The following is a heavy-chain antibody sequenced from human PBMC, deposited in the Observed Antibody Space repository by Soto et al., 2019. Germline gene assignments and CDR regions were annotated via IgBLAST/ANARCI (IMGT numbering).Heavy chain of an antibody. CDR2: IIPIFGKP. CDR1: GGSFNTYT. D-gene: IGHD1-26*01. CDR3: ASLNNWSSGDGRIDV. V-gene: IGHV1-69*01. Sequence: QVQLVQSGAEVKKPGSSVKVSCKASGGSFNTYTISWVRQARGQGLQWMGGIIPIFGKPTYAQAFQGRVTIAADEHTSTVYMELRSLRSEDTALYYCASLNNWSSGDGRIDVWGRGTAVIVSS. J-gene: IGHJ6*02.